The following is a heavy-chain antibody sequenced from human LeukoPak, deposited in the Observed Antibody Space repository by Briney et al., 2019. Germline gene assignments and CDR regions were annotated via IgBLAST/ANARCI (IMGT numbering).Heavy chain of an antibody. D-gene: IGHD3-22*01. J-gene: IGHJ4*02. Sequence: GGSLRLSCAASGFTFSGYEMNWVRQAPGKGLEWVSYISRRGSTIYYADSGNGRFIISRHNAKNSLYLQMNSLRAEDTAVYYCARDIYDSSGYPPFVDYWGQGTLVTVSS. V-gene: IGHV3-48*03. CDR1: GFTFSGYE. CDR2: ISRRGSTI. CDR3: ARDIYDSSGYPPFVDY.